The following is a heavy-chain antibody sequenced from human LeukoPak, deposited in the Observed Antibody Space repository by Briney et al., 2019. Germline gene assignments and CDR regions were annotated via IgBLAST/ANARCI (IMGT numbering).Heavy chain of an antibody. CDR1: GGSISSYY. D-gene: IGHD3-22*01. J-gene: IGHJ4*02. V-gene: IGHV4-59*01. Sequence: SETPSLTCTVSGGSISSYYWSWIREPPGKGLEWIGYIYYGGSTDYNPSLKSRVTISKDTYKTQFSLRLSPVTAADTAVYYCARARLDSSGRFDYWGQGTLVTVSS. CDR2: IYYGGST. CDR3: ARARLDSSGRFDY.